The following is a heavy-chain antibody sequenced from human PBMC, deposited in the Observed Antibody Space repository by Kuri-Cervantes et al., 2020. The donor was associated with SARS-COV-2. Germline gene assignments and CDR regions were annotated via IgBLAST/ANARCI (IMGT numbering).Heavy chain of an antibody. Sequence: GESLKISYAASGFTFSSSSINWVRQAPGKGLEWVSYISSGSNSIYYADSVKGRFTISRDNSKNSLYLQMNSLRAEDTAVYYCARERGVIPAGLGWFDPWGQGTLVTVSS. D-gene: IGHD2-2*01. V-gene: IGHV3-48*01. CDR3: ARERGVIPAGLGWFDP. CDR2: ISSGSNSI. CDR1: GFTFSSSS. J-gene: IGHJ5*02.